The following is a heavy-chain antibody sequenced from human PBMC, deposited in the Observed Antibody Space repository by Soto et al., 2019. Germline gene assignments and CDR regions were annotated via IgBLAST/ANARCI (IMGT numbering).Heavy chain of an antibody. Sequence: PGGSLRLSCTASGFTFGDYAMSWFRQAPGKGLEWVGFIRSKAYGGTTEYAASVKGRFTISRDDSKSIAYLQMNSLKTEDTAVYYCTRDRDYCSSTSCYPIGYYYYYMDVWGKGTTVTVSS. CDR3: TRDRDYCSSTSCYPIGYYYYYMDV. J-gene: IGHJ6*03. CDR1: GFTFGDYA. D-gene: IGHD2-2*01. V-gene: IGHV3-49*03. CDR2: IRSKAYGGTT.